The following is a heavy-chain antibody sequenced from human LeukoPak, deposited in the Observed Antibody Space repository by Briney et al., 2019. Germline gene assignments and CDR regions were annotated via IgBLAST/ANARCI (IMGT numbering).Heavy chain of an antibody. Sequence: GSLRLSCTVSGYSISSGYFWGWIRQPPGKGLEWIGTIYNSGSTYYNASLESRVTIPVDTSKNQFSLKLSSVTAADTAVYYCARAYSSSWYFNWFDPWGQGTLVTVSS. CDR2: IYNSGST. CDR1: GYSISSGYF. D-gene: IGHD6-13*01. CDR3: ARAYSSSWYFNWFDP. J-gene: IGHJ5*02. V-gene: IGHV4-38-2*02.